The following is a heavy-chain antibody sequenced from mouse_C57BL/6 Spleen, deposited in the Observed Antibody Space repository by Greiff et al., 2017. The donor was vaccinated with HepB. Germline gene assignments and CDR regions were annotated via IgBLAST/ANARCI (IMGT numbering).Heavy chain of an antibody. CDR3: AKGGSYYYGSSPFAY. CDR1: GFTFSAYG. CDR2: ISSGSSTI. D-gene: IGHD1-1*01. J-gene: IGHJ3*01. Sequence: EVKLVESGGGLVKPGGSLKLSCAASGFTFSAYGMHWVRQAPEKGLEWVAYISSGSSTIYYADTVKGRFTISRDNAKNTLFLQMTSLRSEDTAMYYCAKGGSYYYGSSPFAYWGQGTLVTVSA. V-gene: IGHV5-17*01.